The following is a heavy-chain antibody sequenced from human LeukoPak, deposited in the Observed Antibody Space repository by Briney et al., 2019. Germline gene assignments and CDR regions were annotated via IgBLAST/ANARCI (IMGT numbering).Heavy chain of an antibody. CDR2: IIPIFGTT. CDR1: GGTFSSYA. V-gene: IGHV1-69*13. D-gene: IGHD3-9*01. Sequence: GASVKVSCKASGGTFSSYAISWVRQAPGQGLEWTGGIIPIFGTTNYAQKFQGRVTITADESTSTAYMELSSLRSEDTAVYYCTLQERYYDILTATSFDYWGQGTLVTVSS. CDR3: TLQERYYDILTATSFDY. J-gene: IGHJ4*02.